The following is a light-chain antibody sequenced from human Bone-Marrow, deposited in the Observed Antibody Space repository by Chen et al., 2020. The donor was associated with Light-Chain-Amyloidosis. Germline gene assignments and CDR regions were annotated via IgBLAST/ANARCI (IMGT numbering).Light chain of an antibody. CDR3: SSYTITNTLV. CDR2: EVT. Sequence: QSALTQPASVSGSPGQSITISCTGTSSDVGGDNHVSWYQQHPDKAPKPMIYEVTYRPSWVPDRFSGSKSDNTASLTISGLQTEDEADYFCSSYTITNTLVFGSGTRVTVL. V-gene: IGLV2-14*01. J-gene: IGLJ1*01. CDR1: SSDVGGDNH.